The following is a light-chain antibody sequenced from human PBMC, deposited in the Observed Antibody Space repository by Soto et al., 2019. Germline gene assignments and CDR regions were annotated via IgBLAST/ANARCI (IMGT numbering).Light chain of an antibody. J-gene: IGLJ1*01. CDR3: SSYADSDTLYV. V-gene: IGLV2-14*01. Sequence: QSVLAQPASVSGSPGQSITISCTGTSSDVGAYNYVSWYQQHPGKAPKLSIFEVSSRPSGVSNRFSGSKSGSTASLTISGLQAEDEADYYCSSYADSDTLYVFGTGTKVTVL. CDR1: SSDVGAYNY. CDR2: EVS.